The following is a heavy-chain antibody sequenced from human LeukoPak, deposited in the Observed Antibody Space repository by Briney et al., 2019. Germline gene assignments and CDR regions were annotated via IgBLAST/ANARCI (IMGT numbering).Heavy chain of an antibody. Sequence: SETLSLTCTVSGTSISNYYWSWIWQPPGKGLEWIGYIYYSGDTNYNPSLKSRVTMSVDTSKNQFSLKLSSLTAADTAVFYCARGTTRYTTTYYFDYWGQGNPVTVSS. D-gene: IGHD2-2*02. V-gene: IGHV4-59*01. CDR3: ARGTTRYTTTYYFDY. J-gene: IGHJ4*02. CDR2: IYYSGDT. CDR1: GTSISNYY.